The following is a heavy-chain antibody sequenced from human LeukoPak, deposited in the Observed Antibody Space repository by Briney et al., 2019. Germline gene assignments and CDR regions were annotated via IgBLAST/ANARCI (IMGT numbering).Heavy chain of an antibody. CDR3: AKDLPGYYGMDV. CDR2: ISYDESNK. V-gene: IGHV3-30*18. CDR1: GFTFSSYG. Sequence: GGSLRLSCAASGFTFSSYGMHWVRQAPGKGLEWVAVISYDESNKYYADSVKGRFTISRDNSKNTLYLQMNSLRAEDTAVYYCAKDLPGYYGMDVWGQGTTVTVSS. D-gene: IGHD2-2*01. J-gene: IGHJ6*02.